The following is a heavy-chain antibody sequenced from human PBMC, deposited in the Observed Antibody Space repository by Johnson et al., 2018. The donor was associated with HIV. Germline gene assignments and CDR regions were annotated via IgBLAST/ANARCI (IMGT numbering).Heavy chain of an antibody. J-gene: IGHJ3*02. CDR3: AREGRGGIVGATGAFDI. Sequence: VQLVESGGGVVQPGRSLRLSCAASGFTFSSYAMHWVRQAPGKGLEWVAVISYDGSNKYYADSVKGRFTISRDNSKNTLYLQMNSLRAEDTAVYYCAREGRGGIVGATGAFDIWGQGTMVTVSS. CDR1: GFTFSSYA. CDR2: ISYDGSNK. D-gene: IGHD1-26*01. V-gene: IGHV3-30-3*01.